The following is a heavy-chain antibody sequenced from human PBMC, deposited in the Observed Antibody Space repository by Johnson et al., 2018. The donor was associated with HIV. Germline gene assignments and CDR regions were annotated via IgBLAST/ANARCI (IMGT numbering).Heavy chain of an antibody. V-gene: IGHV3-72*01. CDR2: SRNKANSYTT. Sequence: VQLVESGGGLVQPGGSLRLSCAASGFTFSDHYMDWVRQPPGKGLEWVGRSRNKANSYTTEYAASVKGRFTISRDDSKNSLYLQMNSLKTEDTAVYYCAREPEGWAFDIWGQGTMVTVSS. CDR1: GFTFSDHY. CDR3: AREPEGWAFDI. D-gene: IGHD1-26*01. J-gene: IGHJ3*02.